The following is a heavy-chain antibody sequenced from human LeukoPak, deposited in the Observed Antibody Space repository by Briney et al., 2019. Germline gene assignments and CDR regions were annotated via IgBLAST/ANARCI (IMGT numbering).Heavy chain of an antibody. CDR3: ARDTWYYYDSSGYYQGYYYGMDV. Sequence: SETLSLTCTVSGGSISSGSYYWSWIRQPAGTGLEWIGRIYTSGSTNYNPSLKSRVTISVDTSKNQFSLKLSSVTAADTAVYYCARDTWYYYDSSGYYQGYYYGMDVWGQGTTVTVSS. CDR2: IYTSGST. V-gene: IGHV4-61*02. J-gene: IGHJ6*02. D-gene: IGHD3-22*01. CDR1: GGSISSGSYY.